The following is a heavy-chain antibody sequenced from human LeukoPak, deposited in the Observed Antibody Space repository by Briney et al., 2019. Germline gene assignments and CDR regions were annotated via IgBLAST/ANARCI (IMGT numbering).Heavy chain of an antibody. V-gene: IGHV1-2*02. CDR3: AREYRLFCGRDCYPANFYHFGLDV. D-gene: IGHD2-21*02. CDR2: IHPNSGVT. J-gene: IGHJ6*02. Sequence: VASVKVSCKTSGYNFINYYLHWVRQAPGQGLEWMGWIHPNSGVTDFAQKFKGRVTITRDTSINTVYMDMSGLTSDDTAVYYCAREYRLFCGRDCYPANFYHFGLDVWGQGTAVTVS. CDR1: GYNFINYY.